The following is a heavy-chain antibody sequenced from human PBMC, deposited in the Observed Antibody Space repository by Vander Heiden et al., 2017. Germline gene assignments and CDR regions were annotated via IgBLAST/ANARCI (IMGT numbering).Heavy chain of an antibody. CDR2: ISYDGRHT. J-gene: IGHJ4*02. V-gene: IGHV3-30*18. Sequence: QVQLVESGGGVVQPGKSLRLSCAASGFTFNDSGMHWVRQAPGGGLEWVAVISYDGRHTNYVDSVKGRFTISRDNSKNTLTLQMNSLRVEDTAVYYCAKDMGTYYDFWSGYFDSWGQGSLVSVSS. CDR3: AKDMGTYYDFWSGYFDS. D-gene: IGHD3-3*01. CDR1: GFTFNDSG.